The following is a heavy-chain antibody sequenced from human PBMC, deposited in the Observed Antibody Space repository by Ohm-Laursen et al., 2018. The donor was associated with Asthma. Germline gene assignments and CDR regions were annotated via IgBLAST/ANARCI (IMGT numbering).Heavy chain of an antibody. CDR1: GFTFSSYG. Sequence: RSLRLSCAASGFTFSSYGMHWVRQAPGKGLEWVAVISYDGSNKYYADSVKGRFTISRDNSKNTLYLQMNSLRAEDTAVYYCARDHRLEDVSSWYIEYYYGMDVWGQGTTVTVSS. V-gene: IGHV3-30*03. CDR3: ARDHRLEDVSSWYIEYYYGMDV. CDR2: ISYDGSNK. J-gene: IGHJ6*02. D-gene: IGHD6-13*01.